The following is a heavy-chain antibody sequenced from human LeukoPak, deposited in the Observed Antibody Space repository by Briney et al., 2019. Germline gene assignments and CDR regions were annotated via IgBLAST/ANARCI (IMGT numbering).Heavy chain of an antibody. CDR2: IIPIFGTA. V-gene: IGHV1-69*01. CDR3: ARARGDYTLYNWFDP. D-gene: IGHD4-17*01. J-gene: IGHJ5*02. Sequence: VXXKASXGXXSSYXXSXVRQAPGQGLEWMXGIIPIFGTANYAQKFQGRVTITADESTSTAYMELSSLRSEDTAVYYCARARGDYTLYNWFDPWGQGTLVTVSS. CDR1: XGXXSSYX.